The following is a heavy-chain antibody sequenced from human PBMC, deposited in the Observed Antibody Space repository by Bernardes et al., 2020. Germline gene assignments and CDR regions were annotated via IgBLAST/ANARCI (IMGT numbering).Heavy chain of an antibody. CDR3: ARDASDCSGGSCYSKFDY. Sequence: SETLSLTCTVSGGSISSYYWSWIRQPPGKGLEWIGYIYYSGSTNYNPSLKSRVTISVDTSKNQFSLKLSSVTAADTAVYYCARDASDCSGGSCYSKFDYWGQGTLVTVSS. D-gene: IGHD2-15*01. V-gene: IGHV4-59*01. CDR2: IYYSGST. J-gene: IGHJ4*02. CDR1: GGSISSYY.